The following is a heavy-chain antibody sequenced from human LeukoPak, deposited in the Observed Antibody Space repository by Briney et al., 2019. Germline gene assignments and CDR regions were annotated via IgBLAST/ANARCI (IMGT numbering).Heavy chain of an antibody. Sequence: PSETLSLTCTVSGGSISSSSHYWGWIRQPPGKGLEWIGSIYYSGSTYYNPSLKSRVTISVDTSKNQFSLKLSSVTAADTAVYYCARRTGTVSYFDYWGQGTLVTVSS. CDR3: ARRTGTVSYFDY. CDR2: IYYSGST. D-gene: IGHD4-11*01. V-gene: IGHV4-39*01. CDR1: GGSISSSSHY. J-gene: IGHJ4*02.